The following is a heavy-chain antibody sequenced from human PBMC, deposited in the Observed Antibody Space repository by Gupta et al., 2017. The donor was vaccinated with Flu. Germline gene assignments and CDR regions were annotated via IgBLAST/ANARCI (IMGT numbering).Heavy chain of an antibody. J-gene: IGHJ4*02. V-gene: IGHV4-61*02. CDR1: GVPISTDNCY. CDR2: LSYSGST. Sequence: QVELRESGPRLVRPSQTLSLICTVSGVPISTDNCYWTWIRQPAGQGLEWIGRLSYSGSTGYNPSLKSRVTISLDTAMKQVSLKLEYVDAADTAIYYWSRGEGGISNFDSWGQGTLVQVS. CDR3: SRGEGGISNFDS. D-gene: IGHD4-23*01.